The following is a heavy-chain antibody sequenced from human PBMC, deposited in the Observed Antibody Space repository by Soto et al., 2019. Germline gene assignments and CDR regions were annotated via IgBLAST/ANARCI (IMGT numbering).Heavy chain of an antibody. Sequence: QVQLQESGPGLVKPSQTLSLTCTVSGGSISSGGYYWSWIRQHPGKGLEWVGYIYYSGSTYYNPCLKSRVTISVDTSKNQFSLKLSSVTAADTAVYYCARVYYYGSGSLLHMDVWGKGTTVTVSS. J-gene: IGHJ6*03. CDR3: ARVYYYGSGSLLHMDV. CDR2: IYYSGST. CDR1: GGSISSGGYY. D-gene: IGHD3-10*01. V-gene: IGHV4-31*03.